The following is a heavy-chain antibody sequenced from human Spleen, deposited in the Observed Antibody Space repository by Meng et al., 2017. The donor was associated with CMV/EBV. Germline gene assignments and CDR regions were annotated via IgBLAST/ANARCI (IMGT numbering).Heavy chain of an antibody. CDR3: ARLWFGDFVGWFDP. J-gene: IGHJ5*02. CDR2: IDNRGFTT. Sequence: GESLKISCEASGFTFRSYEMNWVSQAPGKGLEWVSYIDNRGFTTHYADSVKGRFTISRDNAKNSLYLQMDSLRAEDTAVYYCARLWFGDFVGWFDPWGQGTLVTVSS. V-gene: IGHV3-48*03. D-gene: IGHD3-10*01. CDR1: GFTFRSYE.